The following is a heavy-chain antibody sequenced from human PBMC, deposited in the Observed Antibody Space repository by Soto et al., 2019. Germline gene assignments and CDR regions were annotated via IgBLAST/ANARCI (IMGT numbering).Heavy chain of an antibody. V-gene: IGHV3-33*01. CDR3: ARIDCTGGSCRPYYYYAMDV. CDR1: GFTFNTYG. Sequence: PGGSLRLSCAASGFTFNTYGMHWVRQAPGKGLEWVAVIWYDGSIKYYTDSVKGRFTISRDNSKNTMYLQMNSLGAEDTAVYYCARIDCTGGSCRPYYYYAMDVWGQGTTVTVSS. D-gene: IGHD2-15*01. CDR2: IWYDGSIK. J-gene: IGHJ6*02.